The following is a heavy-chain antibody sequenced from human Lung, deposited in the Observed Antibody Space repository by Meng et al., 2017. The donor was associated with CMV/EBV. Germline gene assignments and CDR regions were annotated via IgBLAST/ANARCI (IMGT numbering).Heavy chain of an antibody. CDR2: INSDGSST. D-gene: IGHD2-2*01. Sequence: GGSLRLXCAASGFTFSSYWMHWVRQAPGKGLVWVSRINSDGSSTSYADSVKGRFTISRDNAKNTLYLQMNSLRAEDTAVYYCAREGYCSSTSCLYYYYYGMDVWGQGTTVTVSS. CDR3: AREGYCSSTSCLYYYYYGMDV. CDR1: GFTFSSYW. J-gene: IGHJ6*02. V-gene: IGHV3-74*01.